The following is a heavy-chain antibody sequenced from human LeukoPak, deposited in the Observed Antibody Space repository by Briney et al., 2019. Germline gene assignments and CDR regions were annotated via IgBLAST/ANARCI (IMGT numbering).Heavy chain of an antibody. V-gene: IGHV3-66*01. CDR2: IYSRGST. CDR1: GFAVSSNF. J-gene: IGHJ6*02. Sequence: GGSLRLSCAASGFAVSSNFMSWVRQAPGKGLEWVSLIYSRGSTYYADSVKGRFTISRDISKNTLYLQMNSLRAEDTAVYYCARERLELPSYYYGMDVWGQGTTVTVSS. CDR3: ARERLELPSYYYGMDV. D-gene: IGHD1-7*01.